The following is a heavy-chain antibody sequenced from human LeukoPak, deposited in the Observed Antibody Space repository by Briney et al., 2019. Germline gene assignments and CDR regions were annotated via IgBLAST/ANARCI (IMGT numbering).Heavy chain of an antibody. D-gene: IGHD6-19*01. CDR1: GLTFRSYG. J-gene: IGHJ4*02. Sequence: PGGSLRLSCAASGLTFRSYGLHWVRQAPGRGLEWVAFIRYDGSNKYYADSVKGRFTISRDNSKNTLYLQMNSLRVEDTAVYYCAKEHSSGWYYFDYWGQGTLVTVSS. CDR3: AKEHSSGWYYFDY. V-gene: IGHV3-30*02. CDR2: IRYDGSNK.